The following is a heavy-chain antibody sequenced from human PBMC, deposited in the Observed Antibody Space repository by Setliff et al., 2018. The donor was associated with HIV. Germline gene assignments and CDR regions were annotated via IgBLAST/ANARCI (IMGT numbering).Heavy chain of an antibody. CDR1: GGTFSSYS. D-gene: IGHD2-21*02. V-gene: IGHV1-69*13. CDR3: ARGRHAVVVTALEHDY. J-gene: IGHJ4*02. CDR2: IIPIFGTT. Sequence: SVKVSCKASGGTFSSYSVTWVRQAPGQGLEWVGGIIPIFGTTNYAQNFQGRVTISADESTSTAYMELSSLRSEDTAVYYCARGRHAVVVTALEHDYWGQGTLVTVSS.